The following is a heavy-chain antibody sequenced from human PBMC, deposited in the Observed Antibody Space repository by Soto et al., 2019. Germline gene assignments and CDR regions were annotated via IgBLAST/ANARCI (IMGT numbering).Heavy chain of an antibody. J-gene: IGHJ5*02. CDR3: ARSVATPPGGWFDP. V-gene: IGHV1-46*01. D-gene: IGHD5-12*01. CDR1: GYTFPSHY. CDR2: INSSGGST. Sequence: SSVKVSCKASGYTFPSHYMHWVRPPPAQGLEWMGIINSSGGSTRHAQKFQGRVTMTRDTSTSTVYMELSSLRSEDSAVYYCARSVATPPGGWFDPWGQGTLVTVSS.